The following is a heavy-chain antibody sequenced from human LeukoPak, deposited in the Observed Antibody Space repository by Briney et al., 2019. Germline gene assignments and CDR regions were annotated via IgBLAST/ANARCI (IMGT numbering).Heavy chain of an antibody. V-gene: IGHV3-23*01. Sequence: TGGSLRLSCAASGFVLSNYAMSWVRQAPGKGLEWVSTISASGSRTYYTDSVKGRFSISRDNSRNTMYLQMNSLRAEDTAVYYCAKDRRYSSGWYRGDGLYWGQGTLVTVSS. CDR2: ISASGSRT. D-gene: IGHD6-19*01. J-gene: IGHJ4*02. CDR3: AKDRRYSSGWYRGDGLY. CDR1: GFVLSNYA.